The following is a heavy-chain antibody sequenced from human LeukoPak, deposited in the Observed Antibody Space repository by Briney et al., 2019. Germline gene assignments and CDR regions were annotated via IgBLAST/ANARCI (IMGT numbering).Heavy chain of an antibody. V-gene: IGHV3-21*01. J-gene: IGHJ6*03. CDR1: GFSFISYS. D-gene: IGHD3-10*01. Sequence: GGSLRLSYAAYGFSFISYSMNWVRQAPGKGLEWVSSISSSSDYIYYADSVKGRITISRDNAKNSLYLQMNRLRAEDTAVYYCARDPSYYYGSGSTHYYHYYMDVWGKGTTVTVSS. CDR2: ISSSSDYI. CDR3: ARDPSYYYGSGSTHYYHYYMDV.